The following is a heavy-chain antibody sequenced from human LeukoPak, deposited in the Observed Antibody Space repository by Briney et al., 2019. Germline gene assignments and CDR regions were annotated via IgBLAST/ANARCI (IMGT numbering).Heavy chain of an antibody. J-gene: IGHJ4*02. D-gene: IGHD5-18*01. CDR1: GFTLGSHD. CDR2: VSSGFHA. V-gene: IGHV3-13*01. Sequence: GGSLRLSCTASGFTLGSHDMHWVRQTPGQGLEWVAAVSSGFHAFFADSVQGRFTVSREDARNSLYLQMNSLRAGDTAVYYCVRETRGYHYTYFDYWGQGTLVTVSS. CDR3: VRETRGYHYTYFDY.